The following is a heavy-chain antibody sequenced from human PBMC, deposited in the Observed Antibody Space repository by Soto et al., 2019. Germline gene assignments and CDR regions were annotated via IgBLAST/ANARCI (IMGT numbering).Heavy chain of an antibody. J-gene: IGHJ6*02. Sequence: QVQLVESGGGVVQPGRSLRLSCAASGFTFSSYAMHWVRQAPGKGLEWVSVISYDGSNKYYADSVKGRFTISRDNSKNTLYLQMNSLSAEDTAVYYCARDLLPYDFWSGYYYYGMDVWGQGTTVTVSS. CDR3: ARDLLPYDFWSGYYYYGMDV. D-gene: IGHD3-3*01. V-gene: IGHV3-30-3*01. CDR2: ISYDGSNK. CDR1: GFTFSSYA.